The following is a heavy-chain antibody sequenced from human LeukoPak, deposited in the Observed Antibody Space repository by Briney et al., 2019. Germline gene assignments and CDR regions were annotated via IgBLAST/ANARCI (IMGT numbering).Heavy chain of an antibody. V-gene: IGHV3-53*01. CDR2: IYSDNT. J-gene: IGHJ4*02. Sequence: PGGSLRLSCTVSGFTVSSNSMSWVRQAPGKGLEWVSFIYSDNTHYSDSVKGRFTISRDNSKNTLYLQMNSLRAEDTAVYFCARGFRGDNFDYWGQGTLVTVSS. CDR3: ARGFRGDNFDY. CDR1: GFTVSSNS. D-gene: IGHD7-27*01.